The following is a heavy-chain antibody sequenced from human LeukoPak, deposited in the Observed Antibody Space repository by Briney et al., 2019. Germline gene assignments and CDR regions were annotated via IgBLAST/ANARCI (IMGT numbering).Heavy chain of an antibody. CDR3: ARGASSSSAIGYYYYYMDV. Sequence: PSESLSLTCTVSGGSISSGSYYWSWIRQPAGKGLEWIGRMYTSGTTNYNPSLKSRITISVDTSKNQFSLKLTSVTAADTAVYYCARGASSSSAIGYYYYYMDVWGNGTTVTVSS. D-gene: IGHD6-6*01. CDR2: MYTSGTT. CDR1: GGSISSGSYY. J-gene: IGHJ6*03. V-gene: IGHV4-61*02.